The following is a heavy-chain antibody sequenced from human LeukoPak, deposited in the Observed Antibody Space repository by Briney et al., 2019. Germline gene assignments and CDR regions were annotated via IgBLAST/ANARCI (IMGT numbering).Heavy chain of an antibody. CDR3: AKLPSSIAAAPGWFDP. CDR2: ISGSGGST. Sequence: GGSLRLSCAASGFTFSSYAMRWVRQAPGKGLEWVSAISGSGGSTYYADSVKGRFTIYRDNSKNTLYLQMNSLRAEDTAVYYCAKLPSSIAAAPGWFDPWGQGTLVTVSS. CDR1: GFTFSSYA. J-gene: IGHJ5*02. D-gene: IGHD6-13*01. V-gene: IGHV3-23*01.